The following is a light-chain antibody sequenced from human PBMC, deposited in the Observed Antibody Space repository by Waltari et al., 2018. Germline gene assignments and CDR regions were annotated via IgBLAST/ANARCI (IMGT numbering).Light chain of an antibody. CDR3: SSYTSSSTPYV. J-gene: IGLJ1*01. CDR1: SSDVGGYNY. V-gene: IGLV2-14*01. CDR2: YVS. Sequence: QSALTQPASVSGSPGQSITISCTGTSSDVGGYNYVSWYQQHPGKAPKLMIYYVSKRPSGGSNRCSCSNAGNTASLTISGLQAEDEADYYCSSYTSSSTPYVFGTGTKVTVL.